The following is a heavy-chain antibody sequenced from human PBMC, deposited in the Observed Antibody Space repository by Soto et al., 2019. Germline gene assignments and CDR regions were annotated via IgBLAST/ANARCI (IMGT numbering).Heavy chain of an antibody. CDR2: IIPIFGTA. CDR1: GGTFSSYA. Sequence: QVQLVQSGAEVKKPGSSVKVSCKASGGTFSSYAISWVRQAPGQGLEWMGVIIPIFGTANYAQKFQGRVTITADESTSTAYMELSSLRSEDTAVYYCARGRRYCSGGSCYFDYLGQGTLVTVSS. CDR3: ARGRRYCSGGSCYFDY. D-gene: IGHD2-15*01. V-gene: IGHV1-69*01. J-gene: IGHJ4*02.